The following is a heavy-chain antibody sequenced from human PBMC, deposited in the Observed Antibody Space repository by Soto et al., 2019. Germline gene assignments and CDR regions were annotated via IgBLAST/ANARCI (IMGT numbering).Heavy chain of an antibody. CDR3: AKATMIVGFYFDY. D-gene: IGHD3-22*01. CDR1: GFTFSSYG. J-gene: IGHJ4*02. V-gene: IGHV3-30*18. CDR2: ISYDGSNK. Sequence: QVQLVESGGGVVQPGRSLRLSCAASGFTFSSYGMHWVRQAPGKGLEWVAVISYDGSNKYYADSVKGRFTISRDNSKNTLYLQMNSLRAEDTAVYYCAKATMIVGFYFDYWGQGTLVTVSS.